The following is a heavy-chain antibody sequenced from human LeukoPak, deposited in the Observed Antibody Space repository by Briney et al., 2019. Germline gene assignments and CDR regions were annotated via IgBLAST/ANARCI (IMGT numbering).Heavy chain of an antibody. CDR1: GFTFSGSA. Sequence: PGGSLRLSCAASGFTFSGSAMHWVRQASGKGLVWLSRIRSKANSYATAYAASVKGRFTISRGDSKNTAYLQMNSLKTEDTAVYYCTRQVGATIDFDYWGQGTLVTVSS. J-gene: IGHJ4*02. D-gene: IGHD1-26*01. V-gene: IGHV3-73*01. CDR3: TRQVGATIDFDY. CDR2: IRSKANSYAT.